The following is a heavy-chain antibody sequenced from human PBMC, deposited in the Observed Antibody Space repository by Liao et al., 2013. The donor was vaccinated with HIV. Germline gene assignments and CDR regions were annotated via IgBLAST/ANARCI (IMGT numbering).Heavy chain of an antibody. V-gene: IGHV4-4*07. CDR2: VYTSGST. J-gene: IGHJ4*02. D-gene: IGHD2-2*01. Sequence: QVQLQESGPGLVKPSGTLSLTCTVSGGSVSTYYWSWIRQPAVKGLEWIGRVYTSGSTNYNPSLKSRVTISVDTSKNQFSLKLSSVTAADTAVYYCARISTSSLEYFDYWGQGTLVTVSS. CDR3: ARISTSSLEYFDY. CDR1: GGSVSTYY.